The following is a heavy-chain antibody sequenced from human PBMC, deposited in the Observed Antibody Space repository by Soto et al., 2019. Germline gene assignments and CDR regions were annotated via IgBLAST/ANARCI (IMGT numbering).Heavy chain of an antibody. D-gene: IGHD6-13*01. CDR2: IKQDGSEK. CDR1: GFTFSSYW. CDR3: ARDSSSWYDNVDYFDY. Sequence: EVQLVESGGGLVQPGGSLRLSCAASGFTFSSYWMSWARQAPGKGLEWVANIKQDGSEKYYVDSVKGRFTISRDNAKNSLYLQMNSLRAEDTAVYYCARDSSSWYDNVDYFDYWGQGTLVTVSS. J-gene: IGHJ4*02. V-gene: IGHV3-7*01.